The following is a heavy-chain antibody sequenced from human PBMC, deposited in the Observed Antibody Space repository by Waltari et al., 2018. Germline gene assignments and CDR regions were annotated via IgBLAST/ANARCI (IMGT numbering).Heavy chain of an antibody. D-gene: IGHD6-6*01. CDR1: GYSISSGYY. Sequence: QVQLQESGPGLVKPSETLSLTCAVSGYSISSGYYWGWIRQPPGKGLGWIGSIYHSGSTYYNPSLKSRVTISVDTSKNQFSLKLSSVTAADTAVYYCATPSSIASQGAFDIWGQGTMVTVSS. CDR2: IYHSGST. V-gene: IGHV4-38-2*01. J-gene: IGHJ3*02. CDR3: ATPSSIASQGAFDI.